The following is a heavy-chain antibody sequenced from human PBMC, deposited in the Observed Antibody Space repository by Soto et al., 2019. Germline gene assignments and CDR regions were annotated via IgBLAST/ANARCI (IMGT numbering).Heavy chain of an antibody. Sequence: EVQLVESGGGLVEPGRSLRLSCTGSGFTFSSFWMHWVRQAPGEGLVWVSRINTDGSSTSYADSVKGRFTISRDNAKNTLYLQMNSLRVEDTAMYYCAKRGVDTFGLSYWGQGTLVTVSS. CDR3: AKRGVDTFGLSY. V-gene: IGHV3-74*01. CDR1: GFTFSSFW. CDR2: INTDGSST. J-gene: IGHJ4*02. D-gene: IGHD3-10*01.